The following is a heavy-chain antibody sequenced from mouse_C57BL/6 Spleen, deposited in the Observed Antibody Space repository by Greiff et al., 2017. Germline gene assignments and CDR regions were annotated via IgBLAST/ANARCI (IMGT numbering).Heavy chain of an antibody. V-gene: IGHV1-42*01. CDR1: GYSFTGYY. CDR2: INPSTGGT. CDR3: ARREAYHDYAMDY. J-gene: IGHJ4*01. Sequence: EVQLQESGPELVKPGASVKISCKASGYSFTGYYMNWVKQSPEKSLEWIGEINPSTGGTTYNQKFKAKATLTVDKSSSTAYMQLKSLTSEDSAVYYCARREAYHDYAMDYWGQGTSVTVSS. D-gene: IGHD3-2*02.